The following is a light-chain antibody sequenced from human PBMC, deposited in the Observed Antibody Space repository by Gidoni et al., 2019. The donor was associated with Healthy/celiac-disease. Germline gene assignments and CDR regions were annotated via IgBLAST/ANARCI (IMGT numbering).Light chain of an antibody. J-gene: IGKJ1*01. CDR2: GAA. CDR1: QSVSSN. Sequence: DIVMTQSPATLSLSPGERATLSRRASQSVSSNLAWYQQKPGQAPRLLSFGAATRATGLPARVSGSGAGTEFTLTISSLQSEDFAVYYCQQYNNWPPWTFGQGTKVEIK. V-gene: IGKV3-15*01. CDR3: QQYNNWPPWT.